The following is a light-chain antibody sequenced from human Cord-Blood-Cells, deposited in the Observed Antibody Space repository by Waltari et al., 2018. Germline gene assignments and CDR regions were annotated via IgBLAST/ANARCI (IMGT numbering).Light chain of an antibody. CDR2: DVS. CDR1: SSDVGGYNY. CDR3: SSYTSSSTFGV. J-gene: IGLJ3*02. Sequence: QSALTQPASVSGSPGQSITISCTGTSSDVGGYNYVSWYQQHPGKAPKLMIYDVSKRRSGVSNRFSGSKSGNTASLTISGLQAEDESDNYCSSYTSSSTFGVFGGGTKLTVL. V-gene: IGLV2-14*01.